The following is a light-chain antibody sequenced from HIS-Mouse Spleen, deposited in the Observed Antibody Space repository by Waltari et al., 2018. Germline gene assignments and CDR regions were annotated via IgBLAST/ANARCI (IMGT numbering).Light chain of an antibody. CDR1: ALPKNY. CDR2: EDS. CDR3: YSTDSSGNHRV. V-gene: IGLV3-10*01. Sequence: SYELPQPPSVSVSPGQTARLTCSGDALPKNYAYWYQQKSGQAPVLVIYEDSKRPSGIPERFSGSSSGTMATLTISGAQVEDEADYYCYSTDSSGNHRVFGGGTKLTVL. J-gene: IGLJ2*01.